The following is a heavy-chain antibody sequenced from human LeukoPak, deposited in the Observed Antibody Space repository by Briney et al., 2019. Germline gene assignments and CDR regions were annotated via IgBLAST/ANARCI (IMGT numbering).Heavy chain of an antibody. D-gene: IGHD5-18*01. CDR3: ARGYGSVDY. CDR1: GGSVSSATNY. V-gene: IGHV4-61*01. CDR2: IYYSGST. Sequence: SETLSLTCSVSGGSVSSATNYWSWIRQPPGKGLEWIGYIYYSGSTNYNPSLKSRVTISVDTSKNQFSLQLSSVTAADTAVYYCARGYGSVDYWGQGTLVTVSS. J-gene: IGHJ4*02.